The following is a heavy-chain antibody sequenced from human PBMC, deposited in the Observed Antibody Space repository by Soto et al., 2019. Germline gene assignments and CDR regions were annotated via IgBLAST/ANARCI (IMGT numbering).Heavy chain of an antibody. Sequence: SVKVSCKASGGTFSSYAISWVRQAPGQGLEWMGGIIPIYGTANYAQKFQGRVTITADESTSTAYMELSSLRSEDTAVYYCASALKLYYYGMDVWGQGTTVTVSS. J-gene: IGHJ6*02. D-gene: IGHD2-15*01. CDR3: ASALKLYYYGMDV. CDR1: GGTFSSYA. CDR2: IIPIYGTA. V-gene: IGHV1-69*13.